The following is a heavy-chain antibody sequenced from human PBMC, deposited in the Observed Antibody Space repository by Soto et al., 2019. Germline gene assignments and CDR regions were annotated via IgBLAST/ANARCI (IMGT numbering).Heavy chain of an antibody. Sequence: AASVKVSCEASGGTFSSYAISWVRQAPGQGLEWMGGIIPIFGTANYAQKFQGRVTITADESTSTAYMELSSLRSEDTAVYYCARDIRYCSGGSCYGPGAFDIWGQGTMVTVSS. CDR3: ARDIRYCSGGSCYGPGAFDI. D-gene: IGHD2-15*01. CDR1: GGTFSSYA. CDR2: IIPIFGTA. V-gene: IGHV1-69*13. J-gene: IGHJ3*02.